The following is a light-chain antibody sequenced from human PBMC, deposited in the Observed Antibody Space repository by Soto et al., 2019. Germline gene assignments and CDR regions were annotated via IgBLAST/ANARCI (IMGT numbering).Light chain of an antibody. CDR1: QNIYTW. J-gene: IGKJ4*01. V-gene: IGKV1-5*01. Sequence: DSQATQSPSTLSASVGDRVTITCRASQNIYTWLAWYQQKPGKAPKLLIYDASSLESGVPSRFSGSGSGTEFTLTISSLQSEDFAIYYCQQYNKWPPVTFGGGTKVDIK. CDR2: DAS. CDR3: QQYNKWPPVT.